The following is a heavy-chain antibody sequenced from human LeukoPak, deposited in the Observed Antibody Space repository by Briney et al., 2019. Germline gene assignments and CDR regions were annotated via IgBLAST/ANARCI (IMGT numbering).Heavy chain of an antibody. CDR1: GYTFTGYY. Sequence: GASVKVSCKASGYTFTGYYMHWVRQAPGQGLEWMGWINPNSGGTNYAQKFQGRVTMTRDTSISTAYMEPSRLRPDDTAVYYCARDGAARSYYYYYYYMDVWGKGTTVTVSS. CDR3: ARDGAARSYYYYYYYMDV. J-gene: IGHJ6*03. CDR2: INPNSGGT. V-gene: IGHV1-2*02. D-gene: IGHD1-26*01.